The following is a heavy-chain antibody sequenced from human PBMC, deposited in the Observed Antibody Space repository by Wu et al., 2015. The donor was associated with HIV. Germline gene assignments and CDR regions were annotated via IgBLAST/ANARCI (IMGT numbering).Heavy chain of an antibody. CDR3: AARIGNMEAFNI. D-gene: IGHD1/OR15-1a*01. J-gene: IGHJ3*02. Sequence: QVQLVQSGAEVRKPGASVKVSCKASGYTFTQTYLHWVRQAPGQGLGWLGIINPGVNRISYAQKFQGRLTITRDTSTSTVYMELSSLRSEDTAVYYCAARIGNMEAFNIWGQGTMVTVSS. CDR2: INPGVNRI. CDR1: GYTFTQTY. V-gene: IGHV1-46*03.